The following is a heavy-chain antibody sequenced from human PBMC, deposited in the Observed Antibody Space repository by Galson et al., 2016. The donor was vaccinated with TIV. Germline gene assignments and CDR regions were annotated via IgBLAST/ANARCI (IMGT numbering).Heavy chain of an antibody. CDR2: IYWDNDK. V-gene: IGHV2-5*02. CDR3: AYLPNMFFYGMDV. CDR1: GFSLSTSGVG. Sequence: PALVKPTQTLTLTCSFSGFSLSTSGVGVGWIRQPPGKALDWLALIYWDNDKRYSPSLKTRLTITTDTSKNPVVLTMTNMDPVDTATFYYAYLPNMFFYGMDVWGQGTTVTVSS. J-gene: IGHJ6*02. D-gene: IGHD3-10*02.